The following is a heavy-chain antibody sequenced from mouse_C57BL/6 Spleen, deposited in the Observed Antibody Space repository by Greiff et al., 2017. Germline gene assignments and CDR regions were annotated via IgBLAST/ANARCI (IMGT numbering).Heavy chain of an antibody. Sequence: VQLKESGGGLVQPGGSLSLSCAASGFTFTDYYMSWVRQPPGKALEWLGFIRNKANGYTTEYSASVKGRFTISRDNSQSILYLQMNALRAEDRATYYCARFPLITTVVKYFDVWGTGTTVTVSS. V-gene: IGHV7-3*01. CDR3: ARFPLITTVVKYFDV. D-gene: IGHD1-1*01. CDR1: GFTFTDYY. J-gene: IGHJ1*03. CDR2: IRNKANGYTT.